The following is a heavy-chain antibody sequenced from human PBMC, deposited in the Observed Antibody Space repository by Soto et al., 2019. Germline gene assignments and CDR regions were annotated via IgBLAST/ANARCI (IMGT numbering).Heavy chain of an antibody. CDR1: GFTFRSYE. D-gene: IGHD3-22*01. V-gene: IGHV3-48*03. J-gene: IGHJ4*02. CDR3: ARVYDSSGYYYVFCY. Sequence: GGSLRLSCAASGFTFRSYEMNWVRQAPGKGLEWVSYITGSGSTKYYADSVKGRFTISRDNAKNSLYLQMNSLRAEDTAVYYCARVYDSSGYYYVFCYWGQGTLVTVSX. CDR2: ITGSGSTK.